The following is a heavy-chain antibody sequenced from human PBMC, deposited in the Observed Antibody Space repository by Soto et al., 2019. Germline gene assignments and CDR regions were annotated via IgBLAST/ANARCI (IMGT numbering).Heavy chain of an antibody. CDR3: GKYIEMWEQHVFDY. V-gene: IGHV3-9*01. D-gene: IGHD1-26*01. J-gene: IGHJ4*02. Sequence: PGGSLRLSCAASGFTFDDYDMHWVRQAPGKGLEWVIGNSGNCNSIRYADTVKGRSANTRDNAKNSLQLQMNSLGADVTAWYYGGKYIEMWEQHVFDYWVQGTLVTVSS. CDR2: NSGNCNSI. CDR1: GFTFDDYD.